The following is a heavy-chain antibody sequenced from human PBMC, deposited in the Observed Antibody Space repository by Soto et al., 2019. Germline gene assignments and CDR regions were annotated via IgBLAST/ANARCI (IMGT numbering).Heavy chain of an antibody. D-gene: IGHD2-15*01. V-gene: IGHV3-48*03. CDR2: ISSSGSTI. CDR1: GFTFSNYE. CDR3: ARDRGGFCSGGSCSYYGMDV. Sequence: EVQLVESGGGLVQPGGSLRLSCAASGFTFSNYEMNWVRQAPGKGLEWVSYISSSGSTIYYADSVKGRFTISRDSAKNSLYLQMNSLRAEDTAVYYCARDRGGFCSGGSCSYYGMDVWGQGTTVTVSS. J-gene: IGHJ6*02.